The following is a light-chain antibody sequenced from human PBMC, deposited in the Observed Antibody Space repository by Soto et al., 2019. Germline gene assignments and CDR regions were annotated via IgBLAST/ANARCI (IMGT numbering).Light chain of an antibody. Sequence: QSVLAQPASVSGSPGQSITIFCTGTSSDVGGYNYVSWYQQHPGKAPKLMIYEVSNRPSGVSNRFSGSKSGNTASLTISGLQPEDEADYHCNSYTSRNTFVLGTGTKVTVL. CDR3: NSYTSRNTFV. V-gene: IGLV2-14*01. CDR1: SSDVGGYNY. CDR2: EVS. J-gene: IGLJ1*01.